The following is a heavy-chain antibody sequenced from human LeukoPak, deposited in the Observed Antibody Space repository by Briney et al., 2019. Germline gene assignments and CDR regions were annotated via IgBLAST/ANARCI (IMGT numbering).Heavy chain of an antibody. V-gene: IGHV1-2*02. CDR3: ARDQRDYGTADY. J-gene: IGHJ4*02. Sequence: ASVKVSCKTSGYTFTAYYMYWVRQAPGQGLEWMGWINPDTGDTNYAQQFQGRVTMTRDTSITTAYMELNRLRSDDTAMYFCARDQRDYGTADYWGQGTLVTVSS. CDR1: GYTFTAYY. D-gene: IGHD4-17*01. CDR2: INPDTGDT.